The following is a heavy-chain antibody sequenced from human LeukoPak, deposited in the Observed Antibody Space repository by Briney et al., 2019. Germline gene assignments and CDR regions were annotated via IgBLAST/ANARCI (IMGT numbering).Heavy chain of an antibody. CDR1: GYTFTNYY. CDR3: ARPPLDYGDNYFDY. CDR2: INPSGGST. D-gene: IGHD4-17*01. Sequence: ASVKVSCKASGYTFTNYYIHWVRQAPGQGREWMGMINPSGGSTSYAQKFQGRVTMTRAPSTCKVYMELSSLRSEDTAVYYCARPPLDYGDNYFDYWGQGTLVTASS. V-gene: IGHV1-46*01. J-gene: IGHJ4*02.